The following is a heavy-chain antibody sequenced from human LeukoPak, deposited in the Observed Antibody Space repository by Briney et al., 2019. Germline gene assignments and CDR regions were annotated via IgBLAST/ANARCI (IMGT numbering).Heavy chain of an antibody. Sequence: ASVKVSCKASGYTFARFGIAWVRQAPGQGLEWMGWISPQNGNTKYAQKVQDRVSMAIDTSTSTAYMELRSLRSDDTAVYYCARAAPFDPWGQGTLVTVSS. CDR1: GYTFARFG. CDR3: ARAAPFDP. V-gene: IGHV1-18*01. J-gene: IGHJ5*02. CDR2: ISPQNGNT.